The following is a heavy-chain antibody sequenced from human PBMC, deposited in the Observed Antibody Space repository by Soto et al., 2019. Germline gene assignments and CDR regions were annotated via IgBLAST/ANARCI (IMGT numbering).Heavy chain of an antibody. V-gene: IGHV3-48*02. CDR1: GFTFSSYS. CDR3: ARVLRFLEWLLPYYYYGMDV. CDR2: ISSSSSTI. Sequence: HPGGSLRLSCAASGFTFSSYSMNWVRQAPGKGLEWVSYISSSSSTIYYADSVKGRFTISRDNAKNSLYLQMNSLRDEDTAVYYCARVLRFLEWLLPYYYYGMDVWGQGTTVTVSS. J-gene: IGHJ6*02. D-gene: IGHD3-3*01.